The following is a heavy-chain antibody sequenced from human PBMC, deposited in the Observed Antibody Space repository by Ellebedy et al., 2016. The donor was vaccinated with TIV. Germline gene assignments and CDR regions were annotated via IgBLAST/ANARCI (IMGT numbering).Heavy chain of an antibody. V-gene: IGHV3-23*01. J-gene: IGHJ3*02. CDR2: ISYSGGST. CDR1: GFTFSSYV. Sequence: GGSLRLXXAASGFTFSSYVMNWVRQAPGKGLEWVSTISYSGGSTYHTDYVKGRFTISRDNSKNRLYLQVSSLRAEDTAVYYCVTRQQTVTTNWGAFDIWGQGTIVTVSS. CDR3: VTRQQTVTTNWGAFDI. D-gene: IGHD4-17*01.